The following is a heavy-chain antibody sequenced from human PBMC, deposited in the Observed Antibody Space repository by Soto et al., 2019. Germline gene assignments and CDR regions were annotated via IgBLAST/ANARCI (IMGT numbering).Heavy chain of an antibody. CDR3: ARGHIDELTIFGSSFRY. Sequence: QVQLVESGGGLVKPGGSLRLSCAASGFTFSDYYMRWIRQAPGKGLEWVSYISSSGSTIYYAYSVKGRFTISRENAKNALYVEMHSLRAEDTAVYYCARGHIDELTIFGSSFRYWGQGTLVTVSS. CDR2: ISSSGSTI. CDR1: GFTFSDYY. V-gene: IGHV3-11*01. J-gene: IGHJ4*02. D-gene: IGHD3-3*01.